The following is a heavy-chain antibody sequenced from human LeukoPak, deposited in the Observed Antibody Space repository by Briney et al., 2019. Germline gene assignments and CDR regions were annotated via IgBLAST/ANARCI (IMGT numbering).Heavy chain of an antibody. CDR3: ARGVLSLANFDY. CDR2: IYYSGST. CDR1: GGSISSGDYY. J-gene: IGHJ4*02. Sequence: SQTLSLTCTVSGGSISSGDYYWSWIRQRPGKGLEWIGYIYYSGSTYYNPSLKSRVTISVDTSKNQFSLKLSSVTAADTAVYYCARGVLSLANFDYWGQGTLVTVSS. D-gene: IGHD3-16*02. V-gene: IGHV4-30-4*01.